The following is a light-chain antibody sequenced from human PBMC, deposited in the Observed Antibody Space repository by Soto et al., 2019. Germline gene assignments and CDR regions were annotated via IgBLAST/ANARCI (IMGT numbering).Light chain of an antibody. J-gene: IGKJ5*01. V-gene: IGKV1-5*03. CDR3: QQDNRFPIT. CDR2: KAS. Sequence: DIQMTQPPSTLSASVGERVTISCRATQSVSNWLAWFQQNPRKAPKLLIYKASSLQSGVPSRFSGSGSGTEFTLTISSLHPEDFATYYCQQDNRFPITFGQGTRLDIK. CDR1: QSVSNW.